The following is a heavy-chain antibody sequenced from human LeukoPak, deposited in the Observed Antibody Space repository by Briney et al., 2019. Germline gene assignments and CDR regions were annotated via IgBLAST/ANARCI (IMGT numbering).Heavy chain of an antibody. CDR1: GGSFSGYY. J-gene: IGHJ3*02. CDR2: INHSGST. D-gene: IGHD1-26*01. CDR3: ARLSRYRAFDI. V-gene: IGHV4-34*01. Sequence: SETLSLTCAVYGGSFSGYYWSWIRQPPGKGLEWIGEINHSGSTSYNPSLKSRVTISVDTSKNQFSLKLSSVTAADTAVYYCARLSRYRAFDIWGQGTMVTVSS.